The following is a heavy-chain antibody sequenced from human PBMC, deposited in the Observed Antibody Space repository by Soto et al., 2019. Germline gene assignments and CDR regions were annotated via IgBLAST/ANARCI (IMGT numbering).Heavy chain of an antibody. CDR3: ARGTIVARQHLDY. CDR1: GFTFSSYA. D-gene: IGHD6-6*01. V-gene: IGHV3-30*03. CDR2: ISIRGGDE. Sequence: QVQLVESGGGVVQPGKSLRLSCAASGFTFSSYAMHWARQAPGXGLEWVTVISIRGGDEYYAESVRGRFTISRDDSKNTLYLQMDSLRVEDTAVYYCARGTIVARQHLDYWGQGTLVTVSS. J-gene: IGHJ4*02.